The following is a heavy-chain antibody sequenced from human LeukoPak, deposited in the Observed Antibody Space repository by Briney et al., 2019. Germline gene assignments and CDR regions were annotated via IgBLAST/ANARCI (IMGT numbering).Heavy chain of an antibody. D-gene: IGHD3-3*01. V-gene: IGHV4-59*08. J-gene: IGHJ4*02. CDR2: IYYSGST. CDR1: GGSISSYY. CDR3: ARASDFWSGYSFDY. Sequence: SGTLSLTCTVSGGSISSYYWSWIRQPPGKGLEWIGYIYYSGSTNYNPSLKSRVTISVDTSKNQFSLKLSSVTAADTAVYYCARASDFWSGYSFDYWGQGTLVTVSS.